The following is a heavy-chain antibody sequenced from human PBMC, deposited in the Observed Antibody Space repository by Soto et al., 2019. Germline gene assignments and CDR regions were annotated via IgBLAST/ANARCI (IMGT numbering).Heavy chain of an antibody. CDR1: GFTFSSYS. D-gene: IGHD3-10*01. CDR2: ISSSSSYI. J-gene: IGHJ3*02. V-gene: IGHV3-21*01. Sequence: GGSLRLSCAASGFTFSSYSMNWVRQAPGKGLEWVSSISSSSSYIYYADSVKGRFTISRDSAKNSLYLQMNSLRAEDTAVYYCARDYGSGSYYPDAFDIWGQGTMVTVSS. CDR3: ARDYGSGSYYPDAFDI.